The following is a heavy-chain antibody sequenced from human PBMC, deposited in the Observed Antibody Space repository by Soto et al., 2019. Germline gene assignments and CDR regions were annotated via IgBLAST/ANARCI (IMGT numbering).Heavy chain of an antibody. D-gene: IGHD3-22*01. V-gene: IGHV3-48*03. CDR1: GFTFSSYE. Sequence: GGSLRLSCAASGFTFSSYEMNWVRQAPGKGLEWVSHISSSGSTIYYADSVEGRFTISRDNAKNSLYLQMNSLRAEDTAVYYCARDHAGYYDSSGYYPGAFDIWGQGTMVTVSS. CDR2: ISSSGSTI. J-gene: IGHJ3*02. CDR3: ARDHAGYYDSSGYYPGAFDI.